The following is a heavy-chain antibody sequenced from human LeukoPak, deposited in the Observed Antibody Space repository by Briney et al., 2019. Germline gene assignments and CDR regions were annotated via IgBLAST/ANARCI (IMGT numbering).Heavy chain of an antibody. CDR1: GGSFSGYY. Sequence: PSETLSLTCAVYGGSFSGYYWSWIRQPPGKGLEWIGEINHSGSTNYNPSLKSRVTISVDTSKNQFSLKLSSVTAADTAVYYCARGVQAAAGTWCYYYYMDVWGKGTTVTVSS. D-gene: IGHD6-13*01. CDR3: ARGVQAAAGTWCYYYYMDV. V-gene: IGHV4-34*01. CDR2: INHSGST. J-gene: IGHJ6*03.